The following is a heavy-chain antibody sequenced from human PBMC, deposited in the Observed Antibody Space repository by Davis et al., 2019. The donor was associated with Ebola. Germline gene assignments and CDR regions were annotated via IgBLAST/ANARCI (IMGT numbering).Heavy chain of an antibody. CDR2: IRSEAYGAAT. J-gene: IGHJ4*02. D-gene: IGHD3-3*01. Sequence: GESLKISCTASGFTFGDYTMTWLRQAPGKGLEWVGFIRSEAYGAATEYAASVKGRFSISRDDSKSIAYLQMNSLKTEDTAVYYCTRVPLLLRAYYDFWSGYSYYFDYWGQGTLVTVSP. V-gene: IGHV3-49*03. CDR3: TRVPLLLRAYYDFWSGYSYYFDY. CDR1: GFTFGDYT.